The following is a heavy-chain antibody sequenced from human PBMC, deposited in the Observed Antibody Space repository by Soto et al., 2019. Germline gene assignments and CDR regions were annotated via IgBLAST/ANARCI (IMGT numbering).Heavy chain of an antibody. CDR3: ASLNFRFSYGIDA. D-gene: IGHD3-3*01. Sequence: PGGSLRLSCAASGSTFSSSEMHWVRQAPGKGLEWVSYISKSSSVIYYADSVKGRFTISRDNAKNLLYLQMNSLRAEDTAVYFCASLNFRFSYGIDAWGQGTTVTVSS. CDR1: GSTFSSSE. V-gene: IGHV3-48*03. CDR2: ISKSSSVI. J-gene: IGHJ6*02.